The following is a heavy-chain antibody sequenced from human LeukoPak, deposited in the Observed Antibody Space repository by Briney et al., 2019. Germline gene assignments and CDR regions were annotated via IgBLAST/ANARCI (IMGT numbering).Heavy chain of an antibody. J-gene: IGHJ5*02. CDR3: ARNCSTITYNSRRDNRFDP. V-gene: IGHV4-4*07. Sequence: SETLSLTCTVSGGSISSYYWSWIRQPAGKGLEWIGRIYTSGSTNYNPSLKSRVTMSVDTSKNQFSLKLSSVTAADTAVYYCARNCSTITYNSRRDNRFDPWGQGTLVTVSS. CDR2: IYTSGST. CDR1: GGSISSYY. D-gene: IGHD2-15*01.